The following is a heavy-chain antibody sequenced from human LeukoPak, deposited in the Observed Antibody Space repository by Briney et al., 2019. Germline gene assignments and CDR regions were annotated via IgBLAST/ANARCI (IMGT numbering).Heavy chain of an antibody. CDR3: ARVRRPGDPHSSFDY. CDR2: IYYSGST. V-gene: IGHV4-31*03. CDR1: GGSISSGGYY. D-gene: IGHD7-27*01. J-gene: IGHJ4*02. Sequence: PSETLSLTCTVSGGSISSGGYYWSWLRQHPGKGLEWIGYIYYSGSTYYNPSLKSRVTISVDTSKNQFSLKLSSVTAADTAVYYCARVRRPGDPHSSFDYWGQGTLVTVSS.